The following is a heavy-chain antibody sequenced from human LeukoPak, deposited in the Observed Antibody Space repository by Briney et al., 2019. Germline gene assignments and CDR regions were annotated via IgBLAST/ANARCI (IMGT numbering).Heavy chain of an antibody. Sequence: GGSLRLSCAASGFTFSDYHMAWVRQAPGKGLEWVSSISSSSSYIYYADSVKGRFTISRDNAKNSLYLQMNSLRAEDTAVYYCARDFDFWSGYSIVQYYYYYYMDVWGKGTTVTVSS. V-gene: IGHV3-21*01. CDR3: ARDFDFWSGYSIVQYYYYYYMDV. CDR1: GFTFSDYH. D-gene: IGHD3-3*01. CDR2: ISSSSSYI. J-gene: IGHJ6*03.